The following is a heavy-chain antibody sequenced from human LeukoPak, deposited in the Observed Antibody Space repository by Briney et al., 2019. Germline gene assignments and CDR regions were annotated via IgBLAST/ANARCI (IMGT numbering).Heavy chain of an antibody. Sequence: GGSLRLSCAASGFTFSSYSMNWVRQAPGKGLEWVANIKQDGSEKYYVDSVKGRFTISRDNAKNSLYLQMNSLRAEDTAVYYCARVVVPAAPRYFDYWGQGTLVTVSS. CDR2: IKQDGSEK. CDR1: GFTFSSYS. CDR3: ARVVVPAAPRYFDY. D-gene: IGHD2-2*01. V-gene: IGHV3-7*01. J-gene: IGHJ4*02.